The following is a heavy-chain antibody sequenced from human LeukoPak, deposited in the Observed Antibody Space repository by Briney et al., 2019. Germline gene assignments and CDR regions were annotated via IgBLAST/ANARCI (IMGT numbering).Heavy chain of an antibody. CDR1: GFTSSSYG. CDR2: ISYDGSNK. CDR3: ARPYGGNSDDAFDI. Sequence: GGSLRLSCAASGFTSSSYGMHWVRQAPGKGLEWVAVISYDGSNKYYTDSVKGRFTISRDNSKNTLYLQMNSLRAEDTAVYYCARPYGGNSDDAFDIWGQGTMVTVSS. V-gene: IGHV3-30*03. J-gene: IGHJ3*02. D-gene: IGHD4-23*01.